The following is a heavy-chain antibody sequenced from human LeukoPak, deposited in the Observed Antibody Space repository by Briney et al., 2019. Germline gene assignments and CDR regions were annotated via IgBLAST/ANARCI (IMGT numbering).Heavy chain of an antibody. CDR1: GYGFTSYW. J-gene: IGHJ4*02. CDR3: ARYYCSSTSCYGFDY. V-gene: IGHV5-51*01. CDR2: IYPGDSDT. Sequence: GGSLRLSCKGSGYGFTSYWIGWVRQMPGKGLEWMGIIYPGDSDTRYSPSFQGQVTISADKSISTAYLQWSSLKASDTAMYYCARYYCSSTSCYGFDYWGQGTLVTVSS. D-gene: IGHD2-2*01.